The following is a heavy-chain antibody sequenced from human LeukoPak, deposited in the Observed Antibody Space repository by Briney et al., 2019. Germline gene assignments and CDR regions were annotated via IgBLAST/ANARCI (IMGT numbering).Heavy chain of an antibody. V-gene: IGHV3-23*01. J-gene: IGHJ6*02. CDR1: GFTFSSYA. Sequence: PGGSLRLSCAASGFTFSSYAMSWVRQAPGKGLEWVSAISGSGGSTYYADSVKGRFTISRDNSKNTLYLQMNSLRAEDTAVYYCANSNGYGSSSYGMDVWGQGTTVTVSS. CDR2: ISGSGGST. CDR3: ANSNGYGSSSYGMDV. D-gene: IGHD6-13*01.